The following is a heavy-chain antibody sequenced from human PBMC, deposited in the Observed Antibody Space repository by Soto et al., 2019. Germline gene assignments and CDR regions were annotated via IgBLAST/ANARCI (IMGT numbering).Heavy chain of an antibody. Sequence: QVQLVESGGGVVQPGRSLRLSCAASGFSFSSYGMHWVRQAPGKGLEWVAVILDDGSDKDYTDAVKGRFTISRDNSKNTAFLEMNSPKAEDTAVYYCGRGDDYGDNGLEYWGQGNPVTVSS. CDR2: ILDDGSDK. CDR3: GRGDDYGDNGLEY. CDR1: GFSFSSYG. D-gene: IGHD4-17*01. J-gene: IGHJ4*02. V-gene: IGHV3-33*01.